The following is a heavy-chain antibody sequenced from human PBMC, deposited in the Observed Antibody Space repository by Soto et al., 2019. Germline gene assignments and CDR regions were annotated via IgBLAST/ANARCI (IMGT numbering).Heavy chain of an antibody. D-gene: IGHD1-1*01. CDR2: IFYRGST. Sequence: SETLSLTCTVSGGSISGGDYYWNWIRQHPGKGLEWIGYIFYRGSTYYNPSLKSRLTISVDTSKNQFSLKLSSVTAADTAVYYCAREGTTVWAPFDSWGQGTLVTVSS. V-gene: IGHV4-31*03. CDR1: GGSISGGDYY. J-gene: IGHJ5*01. CDR3: AREGTTVWAPFDS.